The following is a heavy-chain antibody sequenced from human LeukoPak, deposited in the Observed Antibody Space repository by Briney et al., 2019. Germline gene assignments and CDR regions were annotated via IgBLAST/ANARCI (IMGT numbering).Heavy chain of an antibody. Sequence: ASVKVSCKVSGYTLTELSMHWVRQAPGKGLEWMGGFDPEDGETIYAQKFQGRVTMTEGTSTDTAYMELSSLRSEDTAVYYCATPRRGYQDYYYYYGMDVWGQGTTVTVSS. CDR3: ATPRRGYQDYYYYYGMDV. CDR2: FDPEDGET. D-gene: IGHD3-22*01. V-gene: IGHV1-24*01. CDR1: GYTLTELS. J-gene: IGHJ6*02.